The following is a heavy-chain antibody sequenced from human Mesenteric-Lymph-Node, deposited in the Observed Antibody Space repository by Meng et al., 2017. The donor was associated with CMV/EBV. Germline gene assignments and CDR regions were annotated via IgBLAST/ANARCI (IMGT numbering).Heavy chain of an antibody. J-gene: IGHJ3*02. CDR1: GGSISSYY. CDR3: ARSSATSDLDALDI. V-gene: IGHV4-59*01. D-gene: IGHD2-15*01. Sequence: GSLRLSCTVSGGSISSYYWSWIRQPPGKGLEWIGYIFSSGSTNYNPSLKSRVTISGDTSKNQFSLKLSAVTAAETAVYYCARSSATSDLDALDIWGQGTMVTVSS. CDR2: IFSSGST.